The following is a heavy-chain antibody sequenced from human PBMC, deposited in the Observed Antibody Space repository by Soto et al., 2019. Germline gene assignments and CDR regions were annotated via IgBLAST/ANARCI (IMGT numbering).Heavy chain of an antibody. CDR1: GYTFTSYG. D-gene: IGHD6-19*01. Sequence: QVQLVQSGAEVKKPGASVKVSCKASGYTFTSYGITWVRQAPGQGLEWMVWISAYNGNTNYAQKIQDRVTMTTDTPTSTAYRELRSLRSDDTAVYYCARLPEEVAAHFDYWSQGTLVTVSS. CDR3: ARLPEEVAAHFDY. CDR2: ISAYNGNT. V-gene: IGHV1-18*01. J-gene: IGHJ4*02.